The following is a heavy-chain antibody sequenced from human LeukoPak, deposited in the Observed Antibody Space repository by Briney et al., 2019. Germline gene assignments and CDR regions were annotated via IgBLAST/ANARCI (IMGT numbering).Heavy chain of an antibody. D-gene: IGHD2-2*02. CDR1: GGSFSGYY. CDR2: IYTSGGT. V-gene: IGHV4-59*10. CDR3: ATYCSHTSCHTGGGFQH. J-gene: IGHJ1*01. Sequence: SETLSLTCAVYGGSFSGYYWSWIRQPAGKGLEWIGRIYTSGGTNYNPSLNSRVTVSIDTSTNQFSLRLTSVTAADTAVYYCATYCSHTSCHTGGGFQHWGHGTLVTVSS.